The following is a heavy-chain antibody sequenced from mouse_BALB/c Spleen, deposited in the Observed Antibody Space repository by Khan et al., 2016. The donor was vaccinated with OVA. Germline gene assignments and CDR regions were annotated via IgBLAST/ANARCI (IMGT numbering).Heavy chain of an antibody. D-gene: IGHD3-1*01. CDR3: SRRGAARATWDYFDC. CDR2: TYPGGGYT. CDR1: GYTFTNYW. V-gene: IGHV1-63*02. J-gene: IGHJ2*01. Sequence: QVQLKQSGAELVRPGTSVKMSCKAAGYTFTNYWIGWVKQRPGHGLEWIGDTYPGGGYTNYNEKFTGKATLTADTSSSTAYMQLSGLTSEDSAIYYWSRRGAARATWDYFDCWGQGTTLTVSS.